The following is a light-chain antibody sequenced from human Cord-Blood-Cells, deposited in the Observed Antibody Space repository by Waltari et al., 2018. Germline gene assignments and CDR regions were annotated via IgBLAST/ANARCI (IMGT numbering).Light chain of an antibody. CDR3: SSYTSSSTYV. CDR2: DVS. CDR1: SRDVVGYTY. J-gene: IGLJ1*01. V-gene: IGLV2-14*03. Sequence: QSALTQPASVSGSPGQSITISCTGTSRDVVGYTYVSWYQQHPGKAPQLMIYDVSNRPSGVANRFSGSKSGNTASLTISGLQAEDEADYYCSSYTSSSTYVFGTGTKVTVL.